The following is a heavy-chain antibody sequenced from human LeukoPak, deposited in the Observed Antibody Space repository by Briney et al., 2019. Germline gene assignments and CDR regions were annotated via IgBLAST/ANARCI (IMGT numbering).Heavy chain of an antibody. V-gene: IGHV3-23*01. CDR1: GFTFSSYA. J-gene: IGHJ4*02. CDR3: AKGIAARPGNYFDY. CDR2: ISGSGGST. Sequence: GGSLRLSCAASGFTFSSYAMSWVRRAPGKGLEWVPAISGSGGSTYYADSVKGRFTISRDNSKNTLYLQMNSLRAEDTAVYYCAKGIAARPGNYFDYWGQGTLVTVSS. D-gene: IGHD6-6*01.